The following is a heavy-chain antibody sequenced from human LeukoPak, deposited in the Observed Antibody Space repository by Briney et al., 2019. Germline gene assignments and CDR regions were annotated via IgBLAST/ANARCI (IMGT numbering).Heavy chain of an antibody. CDR3: ARGRDDSPAL. V-gene: IGHV4-59*12. Sequence: SETLSLTCTVSGGSISSYYWSWIRQPPGKGLEWLGNIYYTGSTYYNPSLKSRVSISVDTSKTQFSLNLSSVTAADTAVYYCARGRDDSPALWGQGTLVTVSS. CDR1: GGSISSYY. CDR2: IYYTGST. J-gene: IGHJ4*02. D-gene: IGHD3-16*01.